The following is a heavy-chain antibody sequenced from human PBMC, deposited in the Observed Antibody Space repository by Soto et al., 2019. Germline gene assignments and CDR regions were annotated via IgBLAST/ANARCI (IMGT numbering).Heavy chain of an antibody. D-gene: IGHD6-13*01. CDR2: IYHSGST. CDR3: AREFGSGSSRYQGWFDP. V-gene: IGHV4-30-2*01. CDR1: GGSISSGGYS. J-gene: IGHJ5*02. Sequence: QLQLQESGSGLVKPSQTLSLTCAVSGGSISSGGYSWSWIRQPPGKGLEWIGYIYHSGSTYYNPSLKSRVTISVDRSKNQFSLKLSSVTAADTAVYYCAREFGSGSSRYQGWFDPWGQGTLVTVSS.